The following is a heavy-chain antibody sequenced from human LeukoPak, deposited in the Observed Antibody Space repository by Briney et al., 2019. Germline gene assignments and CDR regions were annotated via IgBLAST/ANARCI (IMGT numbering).Heavy chain of an antibody. CDR2: LSGSGVST. Sequence: GGSLRLSCAASGFTFSSYAMTWVRQAPGKGLEWVSGLSGSGVSTYYADSVKGRFTISRDNSKNTLYLQINSLSAEDTAVYYCAKIRPSSVNYWGQGTLVTVSS. J-gene: IGHJ4*02. CDR1: GFTFSSYA. V-gene: IGHV3-23*01. D-gene: IGHD3-3*01. CDR3: AKIRPSSVNY.